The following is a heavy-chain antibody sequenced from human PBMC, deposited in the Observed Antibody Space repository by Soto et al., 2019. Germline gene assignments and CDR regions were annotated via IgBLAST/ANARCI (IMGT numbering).Heavy chain of an antibody. D-gene: IGHD3-10*01. CDR2: VYFSGNT. CDR1: GDSVTTSY. V-gene: IGHV4-59*02. CDR3: GRAQYASGPTYVEF. J-gene: IGHJ4*02. Sequence: SETLSLTCTVSGDSVTTSYWFWIRQPPRKGLEWIGFVYFSGNTKYNPSLESRLTMSVEVSKNQISLNLNSVTAADTAVYYCGRAQYASGPTYVEFWGQGTLVTVSS.